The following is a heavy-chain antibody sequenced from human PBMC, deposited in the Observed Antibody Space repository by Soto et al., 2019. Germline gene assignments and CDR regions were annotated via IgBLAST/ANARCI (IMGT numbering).Heavy chain of an antibody. V-gene: IGHV1-18*01. CDR1: GYTFTSYG. Sequence: QVQLVQYGAEVKKPGASVNVSCKASGYTFTSYGISWVRQAPGQGLEWMGWISAYNGNTNYAQQLQCRVTMPKDKTTRRAYMALRSLRCDDTLVYYCATDPGQMPSYWGQGNLVTVSS. CDR2: ISAYNGNT. J-gene: IGHJ4*02. CDR3: ATDPGQMPSY. D-gene: IGHD2-2*01.